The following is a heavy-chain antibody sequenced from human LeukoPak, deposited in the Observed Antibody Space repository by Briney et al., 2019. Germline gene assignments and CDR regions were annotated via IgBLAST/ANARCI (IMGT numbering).Heavy chain of an antibody. Sequence: GGSLRLSCAASGFTFSSYGMPWVREAPGKGLEWVAVIWYDGSNKYYADSVKGRFTISRDNSKNTLYLQMNSLRAEDTAVYYCAREYGDDFWSGYYTVGYYFDYWGQGTLVTVSS. CDR1: GFTFSSYG. CDR2: IWYDGSNK. V-gene: IGHV3-33*01. J-gene: IGHJ4*02. CDR3: AREYGDDFWSGYYTVGYYFDY. D-gene: IGHD3-3*01.